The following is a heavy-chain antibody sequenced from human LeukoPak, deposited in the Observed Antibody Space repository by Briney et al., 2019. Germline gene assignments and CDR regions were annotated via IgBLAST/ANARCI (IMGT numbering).Heavy chain of an antibody. V-gene: IGHV3-33*06. D-gene: IGHD3-16*01. Sequence: PGGSLRLSCAASGFTFSSYGMHWVRQAPGKGLEWVAVIWYDGSNKYYADSVKGRFTISRDNSKSTLHLQMNSLGAEDTALYYCAEWNSVYWYFDLWGRGTLVTVSS. J-gene: IGHJ2*01. CDR3: AEWNSVYWYFDL. CDR1: GFTFSSYG. CDR2: IWYDGSNK.